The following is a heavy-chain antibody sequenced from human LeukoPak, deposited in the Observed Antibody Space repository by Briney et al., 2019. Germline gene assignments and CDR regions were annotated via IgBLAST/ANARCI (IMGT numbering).Heavy chain of an antibody. V-gene: IGHV5-51*01. CDR1: GYIFTTYW. CDR2: IYPDDSDT. D-gene: IGHD3-10*01. CDR3: ATSMVRRLITRFDY. Sequence: GESLKIFCKGSGYIFTTYWIVWVRQMPGKGLEWMGSIYPDDSDTRYSPSFQGQVTISADKSISTAYLQWSSLKASDTAMYYCATSMVRRLITRFDYWGQGTLVTVSS. J-gene: IGHJ4*02.